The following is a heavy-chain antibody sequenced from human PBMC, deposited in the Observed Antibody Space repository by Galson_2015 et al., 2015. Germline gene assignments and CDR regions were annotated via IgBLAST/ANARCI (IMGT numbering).Heavy chain of an antibody. Sequence: SVKVSCKASGYTFTSYAMHWVRQAPGQRLEWMGWINAGNGNTKYSQKFQGRVTITRDTSASTAYMGLSSLRSEDTAVYYCARFTIFGVVYGMDVWGQGTTVTVSS. V-gene: IGHV1-3*01. J-gene: IGHJ6*02. CDR2: INAGNGNT. D-gene: IGHD3-3*01. CDR3: ARFTIFGVVYGMDV. CDR1: GYTFTSYA.